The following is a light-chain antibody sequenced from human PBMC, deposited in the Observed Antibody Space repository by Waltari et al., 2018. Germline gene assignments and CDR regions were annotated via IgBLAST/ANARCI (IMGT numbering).Light chain of an antibody. V-gene: IGKV4-1*01. CDR3: QQFYSVPVT. Sequence: DIVMTQSHDSLAVSLGERAPINCKSSQSLLSSAAKKDHPAGYQQKPGQPPKLRIYWASTRKSGVPDRFSGSGSGTDFTLTISNLQAEDVAVYYCQQFYSVPVTFGQGTRLEIK. CDR1: QSLLSSAAKKDH. J-gene: IGKJ5*01. CDR2: WAS.